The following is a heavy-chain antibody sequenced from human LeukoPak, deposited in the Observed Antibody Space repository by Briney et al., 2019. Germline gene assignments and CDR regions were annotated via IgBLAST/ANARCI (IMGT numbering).Heavy chain of an antibody. D-gene: IGHD3-22*01. CDR1: GYSISSGYY. V-gene: IGHV4-38-2*02. CDR2: IYHSGST. Sequence: SETLSLTCTVSGYSISSGYYWGWIRQPPGKGLEWIGSIYHSGSTYYNPSLKSRVTISVDTSKNQFSLKLSSVTAADTAVYYCARVADYYDSSGYYDYWGQGTLVTVSS. J-gene: IGHJ4*02. CDR3: ARVADYYDSSGYYDY.